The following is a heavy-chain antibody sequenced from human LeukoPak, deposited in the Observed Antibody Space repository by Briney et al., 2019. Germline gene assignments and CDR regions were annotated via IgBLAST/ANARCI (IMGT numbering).Heavy chain of an antibody. CDR2: ISYDGSNK. D-gene: IGHD3-22*01. CDR1: GFTFSSYA. Sequence: GGSLRLSCAASGFTFSSYAMHWVRQAPGKGLEWVAVISYDGSNKYYADSVKGRFTISRDNSKNTLYLQMNSLRAEDTAVYYCARGRLSHYYDSSGYYEGLDYWGQGTLVTVSS. V-gene: IGHV3-30-3*01. CDR3: ARGRLSHYYDSSGYYEGLDY. J-gene: IGHJ4*02.